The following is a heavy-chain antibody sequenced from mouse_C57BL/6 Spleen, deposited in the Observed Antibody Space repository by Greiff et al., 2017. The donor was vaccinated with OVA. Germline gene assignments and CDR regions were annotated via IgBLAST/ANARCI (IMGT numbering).Heavy chain of an antibody. Sequence: VQLQQSGPELVKPGASVKLSCKASGYSFTDYNMNWVQQSHGQSLEWIGVINPAYGTTNYTQKFKGKATLTVDQSSSTAYMQLTSLTSEDSAVYYCANAASQYWFAYWGQGTLVTVAA. J-gene: IGHJ3*01. CDR3: ANAASQYWFAY. D-gene: IGHD1-2*01. CDR2: INPAYGTT. V-gene: IGHV1-39*01. CDR1: GYSFTDYN.